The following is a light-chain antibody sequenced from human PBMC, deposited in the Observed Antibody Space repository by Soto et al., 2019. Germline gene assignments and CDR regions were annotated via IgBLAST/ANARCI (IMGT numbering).Light chain of an antibody. CDR3: QQYNSYP. CDR2: AAS. V-gene: IGKV1-5*01. Sequence: DIQMTQSPSTLSASVGDRVTITCRASQSISSWLAWYQQKPGKAPKLLIYAASSLESGVPSRFSGSGSETEFTRTISSLQPDDFANYYCQQYNSYPCGRGTRLEIK. J-gene: IGKJ5*01. CDR1: QSISSW.